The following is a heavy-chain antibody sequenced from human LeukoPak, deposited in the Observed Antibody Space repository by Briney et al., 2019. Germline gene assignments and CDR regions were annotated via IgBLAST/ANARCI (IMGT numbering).Heavy chain of an antibody. CDR2: IYTSGST. J-gene: IGHJ5*02. D-gene: IGHD2-21*02. CDR1: GGSISSYY. Sequence: SETPSLTCTVSGGSISSYYWSWIRQPAGKGLEWIGRIYTSGSTNYNPSLKSRVTMSVDTSKNQFSLKLTSVTAADTAVYYCATVTDPRYNYFDPWGQGTLVTVSS. CDR3: ATVTDPRYNYFDP. V-gene: IGHV4-4*07.